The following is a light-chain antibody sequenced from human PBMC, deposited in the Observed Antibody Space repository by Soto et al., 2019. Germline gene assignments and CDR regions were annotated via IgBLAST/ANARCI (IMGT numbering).Light chain of an antibody. CDR3: QQLSTYPYT. CDR2: AVS. V-gene: IGKV1-9*01. J-gene: IGKJ2*01. CDR1: QSVSSY. Sequence: DIQLTQSPSFLSASFGDRVTITCRASQSVSSYLAWYQQQPGKAPKLLIYAVSTLQKGVPPRFSGSASGTEFTLTISSLQPEDFATYYCQQLSTYPYTFGQGTKVDIK.